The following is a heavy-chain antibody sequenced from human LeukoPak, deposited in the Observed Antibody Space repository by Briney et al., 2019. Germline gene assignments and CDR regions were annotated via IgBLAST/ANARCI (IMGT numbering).Heavy chain of an antibody. J-gene: IGHJ4*02. CDR2: ISSSGSTI. CDR1: GFTFSSYS. V-gene: IGHV3-48*04. Sequence: GGSLRLSCAASGFTFSSYSMNWVRQAPGKGLEWVSYISSSGSTIYYADSVKGRFTISRDNAKNSLYLQMNSLRAEDTAVYYCARDPDSMTTWNYWGQGTLVTVSS. D-gene: IGHD4-17*01. CDR3: ARDPDSMTTWNY.